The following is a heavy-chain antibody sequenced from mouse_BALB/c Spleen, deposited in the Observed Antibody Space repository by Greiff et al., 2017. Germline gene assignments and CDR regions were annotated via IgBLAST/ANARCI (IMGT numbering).Heavy chain of an antibody. CDR2: IWGDGST. V-gene: IGHV2-6-7*01. Sequence: VQGVESGPGLVAPSQSLSITCTVSGFSLTGYGVNWVRQPPGKGLEWLGMIWGDGSTDYNSALKSRLSISKDNSKSQVFLKMNSLQTDDTARYYCARASYRYDSAWFAYWGQGTLVTVSA. J-gene: IGHJ3*01. CDR3: ARASYRYDSAWFAY. CDR1: GFSLTGYG. D-gene: IGHD2-14*01.